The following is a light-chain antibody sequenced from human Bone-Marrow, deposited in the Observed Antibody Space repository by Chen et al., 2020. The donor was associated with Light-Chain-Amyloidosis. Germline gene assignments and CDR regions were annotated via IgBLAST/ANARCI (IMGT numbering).Light chain of an antibody. J-gene: IGLJ2*01. CDR3: TSYAGGHTLPV. CDR1: SSDVGAYNY. V-gene: IGLV2-11*01. CDR2: DIR. Sequence: QSALTQPRSVSGSPGQSVTISCTGTSSDVGAYNYVSWYQQHPGKAPKLIIYDIRGRPSGVPDRFSCSKSGNTASLTISGLQAEDEADYYCTSYAGGHTLPVFGVGTSLTVL.